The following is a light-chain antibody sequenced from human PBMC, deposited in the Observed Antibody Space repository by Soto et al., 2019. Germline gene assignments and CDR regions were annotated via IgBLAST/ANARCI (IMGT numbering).Light chain of an antibody. CDR1: QSVSNNY. V-gene: IGKV3-20*01. CDR3: QQYGSSPTWT. J-gene: IGKJ1*01. CDR2: GAS. Sequence: ESVLTQSPGTLSLSPGERATLSCRASQSVSNNYLAWYQQKPGQAPRLLIYGASTRATGIPDRFNGSGSGTDFTLTISRLEPEDSAVYYCQQYGSSPTWTFGQGTKVDIK.